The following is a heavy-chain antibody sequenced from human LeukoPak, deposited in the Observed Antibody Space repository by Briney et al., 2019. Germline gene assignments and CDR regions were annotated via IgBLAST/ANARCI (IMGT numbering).Heavy chain of an antibody. Sequence: PSETLSLTCAFSGGSISDYYWGWIRQPPGKGLEWIGYIHYSGSTKYNPSLKSRVTISVDTSRNQFSLKLSSVTAADTAVYYCARWYSSGWAFDYWGQGTLVTVSS. CDR2: IHYSGST. D-gene: IGHD6-19*01. CDR1: GGSISDYY. V-gene: IGHV4-59*08. CDR3: ARWYSSGWAFDY. J-gene: IGHJ4*02.